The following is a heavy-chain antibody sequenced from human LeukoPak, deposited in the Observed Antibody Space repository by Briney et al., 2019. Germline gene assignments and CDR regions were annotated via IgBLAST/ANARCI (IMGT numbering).Heavy chain of an antibody. CDR3: AKDSSGWYYFGY. Sequence: TGGSLRLSCAASGFTLSSYWMHWVRQVPGKGLVWVSHINTDGTVTHYADSVKGRFTISRDNSKNTLYLQMNSLRAEDTAVYYCAKDSSGWYYFGYWGQGTLVTVSS. D-gene: IGHD6-19*01. J-gene: IGHJ4*02. CDR2: INTDGTVT. V-gene: IGHV3-74*01. CDR1: GFTLSSYW.